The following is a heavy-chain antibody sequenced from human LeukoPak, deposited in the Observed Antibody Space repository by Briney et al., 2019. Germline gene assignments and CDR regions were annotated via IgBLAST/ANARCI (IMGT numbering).Heavy chain of an antibody. CDR2: INQDESKT. CDR1: GFTFSTSW. D-gene: IGHD6-6*01. J-gene: IGHJ4*02. CDR3: AREYSSSARDY. Sequence: GGSLRLSCAASGFTFSTSWMSWVRQAPGKGLEWVATINQDESKTYYVDSVRGRFTISRDNAKNSLYLQMNSLRADDTAVYFCAREYSSSARDYWGQGTLATVSS. V-gene: IGHV3-7*05.